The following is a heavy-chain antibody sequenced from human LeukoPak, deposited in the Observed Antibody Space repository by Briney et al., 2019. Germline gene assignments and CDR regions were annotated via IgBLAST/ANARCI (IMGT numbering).Heavy chain of an antibody. D-gene: IGHD3-3*01. CDR1: GFTFSSYA. J-gene: IGHJ4*02. CDR3: ARGAFRFWSGYWFDY. Sequence: GGSLRLSCAASGFTFSSYAMHWVRQAPGKGLEWVAVISYDGSNKYYADSVKGRFTISRDNSKNTLYLQMNSLRAEDTAVYYCARGAFRFWSGYWFDYWGQGTLVTVSS. V-gene: IGHV3-30-3*01. CDR2: ISYDGSNK.